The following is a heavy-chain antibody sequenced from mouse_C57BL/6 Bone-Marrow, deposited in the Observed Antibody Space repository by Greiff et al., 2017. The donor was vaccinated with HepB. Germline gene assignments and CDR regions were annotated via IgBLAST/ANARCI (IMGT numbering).Heavy chain of an antibody. CDR1: GYTFTSYW. CDR2: IHPNSGST. J-gene: IGHJ2*01. D-gene: IGHD2-4*01. V-gene: IGHV1-64*01. CDR3: AREMRLRRNY. Sequence: QVQLQQSGAELVKPGASVKLSCKASGYTFTSYWMHWVKQRPGQGLEWIGMIHPNSGSTNYNEKFKSKATLTVDKSSSTAYMQLSSLTSEDSAVYYCAREMRLRRNYWGQGTTLTVSS.